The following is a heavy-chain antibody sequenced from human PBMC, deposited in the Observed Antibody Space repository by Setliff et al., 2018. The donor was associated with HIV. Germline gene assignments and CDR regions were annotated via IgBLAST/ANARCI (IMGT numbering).Heavy chain of an antibody. Sequence: KPSETLSLTCSVSGGSVGSGSYYWSWIRQSPGKGLEWLGNIYYSGSTTYNPSLRSRVTISIDTSKNQFSLNLRSVTAADTAVYYCARDPPGYGDSKDYWGQGKLVTVSS. J-gene: IGHJ4*02. V-gene: IGHV4-61*01. CDR2: IYYSGST. CDR1: GGSVGSGSYY. D-gene: IGHD4-17*01. CDR3: ARDPPGYGDSKDY.